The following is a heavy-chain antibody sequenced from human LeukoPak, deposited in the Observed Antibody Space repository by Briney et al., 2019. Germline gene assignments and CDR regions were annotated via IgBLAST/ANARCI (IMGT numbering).Heavy chain of an antibody. D-gene: IGHD6-19*01. J-gene: IGHJ6*02. Sequence: SEILSLTCAVYGGSFSGYYWSWIRQPPGKGLEWIGEINHSGSTNYNPSLKSRVTISVDTSKNQFSLKLSSVTAADTAVYYCARVAAGIAVAGDYYYYYGMDVWGQGTTVTVSS. V-gene: IGHV4-34*01. CDR2: INHSGST. CDR1: GGSFSGYY. CDR3: ARVAAGIAVAGDYYYYYGMDV.